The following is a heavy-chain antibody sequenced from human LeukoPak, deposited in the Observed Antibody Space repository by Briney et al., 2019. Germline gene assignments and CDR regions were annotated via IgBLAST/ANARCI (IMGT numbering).Heavy chain of an antibody. CDR3: AKGDSSGWYFSNYNWFDP. CDR2: INSDGSAT. D-gene: IGHD6-19*01. J-gene: IGHJ5*02. V-gene: IGHV3-74*01. Sequence: GGSLRLSCVASGFTFSSYWMHWVRQAPGKGLVWVSRINSDGSATSYADSVKGRFTISRDNAKNTLYLQMNSLRAEDTAVHYCAKGDSSGWYFSNYNWFDPWGQGTLVTVSS. CDR1: GFTFSSYW.